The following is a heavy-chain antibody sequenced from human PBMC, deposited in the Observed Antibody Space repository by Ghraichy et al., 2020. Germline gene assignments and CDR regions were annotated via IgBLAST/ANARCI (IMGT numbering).Heavy chain of an antibody. CDR2: IYYSGST. J-gene: IGHJ6*03. CDR1: GGSISGHY. V-gene: IGHV4-59*08. CDR3: ARRKYDSSSQRYYMDV. D-gene: IGHD3-22*01. Sequence: SETLSLTCTVSGGSISGHYWSWIRQPPGKGLEWIGYIYYSGSTSYNPSLKSRVTISVDMSKNQFSLNLNSVTAADTAVYYCARRKYDSSSQRYYMDVWGTGTTVTVSS.